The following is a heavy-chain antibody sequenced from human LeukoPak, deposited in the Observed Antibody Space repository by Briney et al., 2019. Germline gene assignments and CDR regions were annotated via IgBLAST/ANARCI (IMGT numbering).Heavy chain of an antibody. CDR2: TNPGGSNT. Sequence: GGSLRLSRAASGFTFSNYWMHWVRQVPGKGLVWVSRTNPGGSNTAYADSVKGRFTISRDNARNTLYLQMDSLRAEDTAVYYCARSNQADDYWGQGTLVTVSS. V-gene: IGHV3-74*01. CDR3: ARSNQADDY. CDR1: GFTFSNYW. J-gene: IGHJ4*02. D-gene: IGHD1-14*01.